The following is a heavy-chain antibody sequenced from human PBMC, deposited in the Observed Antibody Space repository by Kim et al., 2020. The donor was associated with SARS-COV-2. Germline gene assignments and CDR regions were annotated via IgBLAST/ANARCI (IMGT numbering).Heavy chain of an antibody. CDR3: ATPGYSSSWSLAEYFQH. V-gene: IGHV1-24*01. Sequence: ASVKVSCKVSGYTLTELSMHWVRQAPGKGLEWMGGFDPEDGETIYAQKFHGRVTMTEDTSTDTAYMELSSLRSEDTAVYYCATPGYSSSWSLAEYFQHWGQGTLVTVSS. CDR1: GYTLTELS. CDR2: FDPEDGET. D-gene: IGHD6-13*01. J-gene: IGHJ1*01.